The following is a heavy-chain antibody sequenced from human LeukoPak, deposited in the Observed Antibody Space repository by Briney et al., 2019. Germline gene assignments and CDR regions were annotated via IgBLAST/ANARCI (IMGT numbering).Heavy chain of an antibody. J-gene: IGHJ5*02. Sequence: GASVKVSCKASGYTFTGYYIHWVRQAPGQGREWMGRINPDTGGTDYAQKFQGRITMTRDTSITTAYMELSRLTSDDTAMYYCAKVPPSITAAGNWLDPWGQGALVTVSS. D-gene: IGHD6-13*01. V-gene: IGHV1-2*06. CDR3: AKVPPSITAAGNWLDP. CDR2: INPDTGGT. CDR1: GYTFTGYY.